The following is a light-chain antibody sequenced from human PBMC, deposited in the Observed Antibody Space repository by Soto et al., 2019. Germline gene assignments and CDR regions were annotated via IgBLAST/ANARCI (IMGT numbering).Light chain of an antibody. V-gene: IGKV3D-20*02. CDR2: GAS. CDR1: QSVSSSY. J-gene: IGKJ3*01. Sequence: EIVFTQSPGALSVSPGGRATLSCRASQSVSSSYLAWYQQKPGQAPSLLIYGASSRATGIPDRFSGSGSGTDFTLTINSLEPEDFAVYYCQQRSNWPGTFGPGTKVDIK. CDR3: QQRSNWPGT.